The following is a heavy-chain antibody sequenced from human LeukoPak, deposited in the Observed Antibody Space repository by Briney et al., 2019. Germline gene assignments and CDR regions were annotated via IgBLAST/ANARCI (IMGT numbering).Heavy chain of an antibody. CDR1: KFTFSTSN. CDR3: ARDPGGFDI. D-gene: IGHD2-15*01. J-gene: IGHJ3*02. V-gene: IGHV3-21*01. Sequence: PEGSLRLSCVGSKFTFSTSNMDWVRQAPGKGLEWVSSISSGGSYIHYADSVKGRFTVSRDNAKNSLFLQMNSLRVEDTAVYYCARDPGGFDIWGQGTVVTVSS. CDR2: ISSGGSYI.